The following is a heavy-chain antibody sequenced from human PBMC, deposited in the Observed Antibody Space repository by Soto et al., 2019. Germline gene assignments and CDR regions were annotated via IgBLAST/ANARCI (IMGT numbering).Heavy chain of an antibody. V-gene: IGHV1-3*01. CDR1: GYTFTSYA. J-gene: IGHJ4*02. Sequence: ASVKVSCKASGYTFTSYAMHCVRQAPGQRLEWMGWINAGNGNTKYPQKFQGRVTITRDTSASTAYMELSSLRSEDTAVYYCASGVYYDSSGHDYWGQGTLVTVSS. CDR2: INAGNGNT. CDR3: ASGVYYDSSGHDY. D-gene: IGHD3-22*01.